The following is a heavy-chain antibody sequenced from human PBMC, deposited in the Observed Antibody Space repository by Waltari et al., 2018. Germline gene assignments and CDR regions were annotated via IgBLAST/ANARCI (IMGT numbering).Heavy chain of an antibody. CDR1: GFTLSSYA. CDR2: VNRVDST. V-gene: IGHV3-23*03. Sequence: EVQLLESGGGLVQPGGSLRLSCAASGFTLSSYAMSWIRQAPGKGPELFSVVNRVDSTYYADTVKCRFTISRDNSKNMLYLQMNSLRAEYTAVYDCAKASGVGATLDYWGQGTLVTVSS. D-gene: IGHD1-26*01. J-gene: IGHJ4*02. CDR3: AKASGVGATLDY.